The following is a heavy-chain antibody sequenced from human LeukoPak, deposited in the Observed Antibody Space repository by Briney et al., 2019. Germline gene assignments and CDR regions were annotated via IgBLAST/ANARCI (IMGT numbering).Heavy chain of an antibody. CDR2: IKPDGSEK. D-gene: IGHD2-8*01. CDR3: VLLYSDAFDM. Sequence: GGSLRLSCAASGFTLSSYWMTWVRQAPGKGLEWVAYIKPDGSEKDYVDSVKGRFTISRDNAKKSLYLQMNSLRAEDTAVYHCVLLYSDAFDMWGQGTMVTVSS. V-gene: IGHV3-7*01. CDR1: GFTLSSYW. J-gene: IGHJ3*02.